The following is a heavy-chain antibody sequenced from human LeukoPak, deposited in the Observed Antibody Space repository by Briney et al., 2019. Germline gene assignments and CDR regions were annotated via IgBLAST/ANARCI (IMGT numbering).Heavy chain of an antibody. CDR3: ARGTGFDWSASAPWFDP. CDR2: IYYSGST. Sequence: SETLPLTCTVSGGSISSYYWSWIRQPPGKGLEWIGYIYYSGSTNYNPSLKSRVTISVDTSKNQFSLKLSSVTAADTAVYYCARGTGFDWSASAPWFDPWGQGTLVTVSS. J-gene: IGHJ5*02. D-gene: IGHD3-9*01. V-gene: IGHV4-59*08. CDR1: GGSISSYY.